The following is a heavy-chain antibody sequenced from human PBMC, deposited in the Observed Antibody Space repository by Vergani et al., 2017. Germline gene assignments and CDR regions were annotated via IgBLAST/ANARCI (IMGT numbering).Heavy chain of an antibody. CDR2: IYTSGST. J-gene: IGHJ2*01. CDR1: GGSISSYY. Sequence: QVQLQESGPGLVKPSETLSLTCTVSGGSISSYYWSWIRQPPGKGLEWIGYIYTSGSTNYNPSLQSRVTITVDTSKNQFSLKLSSVPAADTAVYYCAKGPPRTKLWWDPYWYFDLWGRGTLVTVSS. CDR3: AKGPPRTKLWWDPYWYFDL. V-gene: IGHV4-4*09. D-gene: IGHD2-21*01.